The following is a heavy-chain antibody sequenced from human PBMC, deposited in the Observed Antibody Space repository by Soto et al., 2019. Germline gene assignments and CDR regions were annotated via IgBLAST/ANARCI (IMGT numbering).Heavy chain of an antibody. V-gene: IGHV3-23*01. J-gene: IGHJ4*02. CDR3: AKDPNCDFWSGFSAVYFDY. Sequence: EVHLLQSGGGLVQPGGSLRLSCAASGFSFSSFALSWVRQSPGKGLEWVAAVSGRGGDTYYANSVKGRFTISRDNSQSTLFLQMNSLRAEDSAIYYCAKDPNCDFWSGFSAVYFDYWGQGTQVTVSS. CDR2: VSGRGGDT. CDR1: GFSFSSFA. D-gene: IGHD3-3*01.